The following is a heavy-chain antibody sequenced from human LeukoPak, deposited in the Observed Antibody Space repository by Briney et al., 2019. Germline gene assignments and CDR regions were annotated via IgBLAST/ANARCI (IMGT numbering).Heavy chain of an antibody. D-gene: IGHD1-1*01. V-gene: IGHV1-69*13. J-gene: IGHJ4*02. Sequence: SVKVSCKASGGTFSSYTIAWVRQAPGHGLEWLGGVLPFFGSANYAQKFQGRVTITADESTSTAYMELSSPRSEDTAVYYCATPPTGTTTTGEYYFDSWGREPWSPSPQ. CDR2: VLPFFGSA. CDR1: GGTFSSYT. CDR3: ATPPTGTTTTGEYYFDS.